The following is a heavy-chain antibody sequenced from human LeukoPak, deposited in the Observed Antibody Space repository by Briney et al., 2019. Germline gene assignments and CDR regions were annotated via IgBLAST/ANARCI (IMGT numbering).Heavy chain of an antibody. V-gene: IGHV3-48*01. D-gene: IGHD6-19*01. CDR1: GFTFSSYS. Sequence: PGGSLRLSCAAAGFTFSSYSMNWVRQAPGKGLEWVSYISSSSSTIYYADSVKGRFTISRGNAKNSLYLQMNSLRAEDTAVYYCARDPVAGHFDYWGQGTLVTVSS. CDR2: ISSSSSTI. J-gene: IGHJ4*02. CDR3: ARDPVAGHFDY.